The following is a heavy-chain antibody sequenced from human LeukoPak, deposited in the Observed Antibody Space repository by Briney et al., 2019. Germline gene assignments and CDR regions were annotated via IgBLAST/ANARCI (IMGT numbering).Heavy chain of an antibody. Sequence: GGSLRLSCAASGFTFDDYAMHWVRQAPGKGLEWVSGITWDSGSIGYADSVKGRFTISRDNAKNSLYLQMNSLRAEDTALYYCAKDIKRLRVPNYYYGMDVWGQGTTVTVSS. CDR2: ITWDSGSI. D-gene: IGHD3-10*01. CDR3: AKDIKRLRVPNYYYGMDV. CDR1: GFTFDDYA. V-gene: IGHV3-9*01. J-gene: IGHJ6*02.